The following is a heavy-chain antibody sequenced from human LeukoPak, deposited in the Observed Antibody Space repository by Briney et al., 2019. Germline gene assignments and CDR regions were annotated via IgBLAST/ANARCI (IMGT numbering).Heavy chain of an antibody. D-gene: IGHD5-24*01. J-gene: IGHJ4*02. CDR2: SSWNSGSI. V-gene: IGHV3-9*01. Sequence: GGSLRLSCAASGFTFEDYAMHRVREAPGKGLEWVSGSSWNSGSIGYADSVKGRFTISRDNAKNSLYLQMNSLRAEDTALYYCARDTRAFRDGYNWFDYWGQGTLVTVSS. CDR3: ARDTRAFRDGYNWFDY. CDR1: GFTFEDYA.